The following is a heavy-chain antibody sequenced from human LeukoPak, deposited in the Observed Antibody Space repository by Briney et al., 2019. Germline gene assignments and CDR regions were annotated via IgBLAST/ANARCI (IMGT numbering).Heavy chain of an antibody. CDR2: IRSDSNYI. V-gene: IGHV3-21*01. Sequence: GGSLRLSCVASGFAFNTYTMTWVRQAPGKGLQWVSSIRSDSNYISYADSLKGRFTISRDNAKKSLYLQMNSLRAEDTAVYYCAAQEGDCSSTSCYNFDHWGQGTLVTVSS. D-gene: IGHD2-2*01. J-gene: IGHJ4*02. CDR1: GFAFNTYT. CDR3: AAQEGDCSSTSCYNFDH.